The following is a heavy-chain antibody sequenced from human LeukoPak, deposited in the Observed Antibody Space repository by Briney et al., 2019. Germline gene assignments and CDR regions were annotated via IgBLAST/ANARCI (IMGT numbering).Heavy chain of an antibody. V-gene: IGHV4-34*01. CDR2: INHSGST. Sequence: SETLSLTCAVYGGSFSGYYWSWIRQPPGKGLEWIGEINHSGSTNYNPSLKSRVTISVDTSKNQFSLKLSSVTAADTAVYYCARGKRITMIVVVRDLEPGECYFDYWGQGTLVTVSS. J-gene: IGHJ4*02. CDR1: GGSFSGYY. CDR3: ARGKRITMIVVVRDLEPGECYFDY. D-gene: IGHD3-22*01.